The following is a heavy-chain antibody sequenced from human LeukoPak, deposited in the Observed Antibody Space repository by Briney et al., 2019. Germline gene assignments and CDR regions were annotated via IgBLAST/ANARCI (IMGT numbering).Heavy chain of an antibody. CDR2: VYYSGSP. D-gene: IGHD3-22*01. V-gene: IGHV4-59*01. J-gene: IGHJ5*02. CDR1: GASISGYF. CDR3: ARVFDDYYDSSADPPLWFDP. Sequence: KPSETLSLTCTVSGASISGYFWSWIRQPPGMGLEWIGYVYYSGSPNYNPSLKSRVTISVDTSKNQFSLRPRSVTAADTAVYYCARVFDDYYDSSADPPLWFDPWGQGTLVTVSS.